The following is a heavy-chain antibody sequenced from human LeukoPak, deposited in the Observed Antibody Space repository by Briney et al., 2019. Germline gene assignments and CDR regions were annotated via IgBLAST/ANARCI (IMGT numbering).Heavy chain of an antibody. CDR3: ARDKRFFDCLPLAPIDAFDI. CDR1: GFTFSDYY. J-gene: IGHJ3*02. Sequence: GGSLRLSCAASGFTFSDYYMSWIRPAPGKGLEWVSYISSSSSYTNYADSVKGRFTISRDNAKNSLYLQMNSLRAADTAVYYCARDKRFFDCLPLAPIDAFDIWGQGTMVTVSS. CDR2: ISSSSSYT. V-gene: IGHV3-11*05. D-gene: IGHD3-9*01.